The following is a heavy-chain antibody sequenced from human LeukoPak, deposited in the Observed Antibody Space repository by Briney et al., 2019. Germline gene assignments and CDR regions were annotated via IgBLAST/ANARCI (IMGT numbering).Heavy chain of an antibody. V-gene: IGHV1-69*06. Sequence: SVKVSCKASGGTFSSYAISWVRQAPGQGLEWMGGIIPIFGTANYAQKFQGRVTITADKSTSTAYMELSSLRSEDTAVYYCARAMVVKVGADYYYYYMDVWGKGTTVTVSS. CDR1: GGTFSSYA. D-gene: IGHD1-26*01. CDR2: IIPIFGTA. J-gene: IGHJ6*03. CDR3: ARAMVVKVGADYYYYYMDV.